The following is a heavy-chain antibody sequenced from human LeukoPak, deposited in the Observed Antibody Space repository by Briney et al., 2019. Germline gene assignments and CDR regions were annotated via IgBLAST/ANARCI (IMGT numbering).Heavy chain of an antibody. D-gene: IGHD6-19*01. V-gene: IGHV1-3*03. CDR2: INTGNGNT. J-gene: IGHJ4*02. CDR3: ARAVKYRSGPLTDLLPYYFDY. Sequence: ASVKVSCKASGYTFTNYAMHWVRQAPGQRLEWMGWINTGNGNTKYSQELQGRVTITRDTSANTAYMELSSLGSEDMAVYYCARAVKYRSGPLTDLLPYYFDYWGQGTLVTVSS. CDR1: GYTFTNYA.